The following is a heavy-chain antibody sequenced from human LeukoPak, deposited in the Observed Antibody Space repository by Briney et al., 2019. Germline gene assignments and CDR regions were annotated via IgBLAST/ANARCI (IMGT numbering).Heavy chain of an antibody. J-gene: IGHJ3*02. CDR1: GYTFTDYY. V-gene: IGHV1-2*02. CDR2: INPDSGVT. Sequence: ASVKVSCKASGYTFTDYYMHWVRQAPGQGLEWTGWINPDSGVTNYPQKFQGRVTITRDTSSSTAYMELIRLRSDDTAVYYCARDGTFDIWGQGTMVTVSS. CDR3: ARDGTFDI. D-gene: IGHD2-15*01.